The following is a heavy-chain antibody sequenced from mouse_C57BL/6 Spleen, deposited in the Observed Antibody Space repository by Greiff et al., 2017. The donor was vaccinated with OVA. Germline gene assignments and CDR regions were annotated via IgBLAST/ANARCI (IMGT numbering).Heavy chain of an antibody. Sequence: VQLQQSGAELVKPGASVKLSCKASGYTFTSYWMHWVKQRPGQGLEWIGMIHPNSGSTNYNEKFKSKATLTVDKSSSTAYMQLSSLTSEDSAVYYCARPSNYKAFAYWGQVTLVTVSA. CDR2: IHPNSGST. CDR1: GYTFTSYW. CDR3: ARPSNYKAFAY. J-gene: IGHJ3*01. D-gene: IGHD2-12*01. V-gene: IGHV1-64*01.